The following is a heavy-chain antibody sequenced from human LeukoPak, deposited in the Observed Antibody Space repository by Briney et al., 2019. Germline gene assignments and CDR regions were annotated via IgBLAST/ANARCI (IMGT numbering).Heavy chain of an antibody. CDR3: AKGRESGWYDY. V-gene: IGHV3-23*01. Sequence: GGSLRLSCAASGFTFSNFGMSWVRQAPGEGLEWVSTISGSGGITYYADFVKGRFTISRDNSKNALYVQMNSLRAEDTAVYYCAKGRESGWYDYWGQGTLVTVSS. CDR1: GFTFSNFG. D-gene: IGHD6-19*01. J-gene: IGHJ4*02. CDR2: ISGSGGIT.